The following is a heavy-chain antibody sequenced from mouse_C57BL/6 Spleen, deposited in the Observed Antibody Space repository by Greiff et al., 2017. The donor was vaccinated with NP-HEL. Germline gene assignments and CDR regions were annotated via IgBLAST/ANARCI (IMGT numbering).Heavy chain of an antibody. V-gene: IGHV5-6*01. Sequence: EVHLVESGGDLVKPGGSLKLSCAASGFTFSSYGMSWVRQTPDKRLEWVATISSGGSYTYYPDSVKGRFTISRDNAKNTLYLQMSSLKSEDTAMYYCARHWDRYFDYWGQGTTLTVSS. CDR2: ISSGGSYT. J-gene: IGHJ2*01. CDR3: ARHWDRYFDY. D-gene: IGHD4-1*01. CDR1: GFTFSSYG.